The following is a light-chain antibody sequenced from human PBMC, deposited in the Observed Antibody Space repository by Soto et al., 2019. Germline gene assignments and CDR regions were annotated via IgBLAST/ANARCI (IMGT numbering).Light chain of an antibody. CDR3: CSYRSSSTLV. V-gene: IGLV2-14*01. CDR1: SSDIGAYKY. Sequence: QSALTQPASVSGSPGQSVTISCTGTSSDIGAYKYVSWYQHHPGKSSRLLIYEVSNRPSGVSNRFSASKSGNTASLTISGLQAEDEADYYCCSYRSSSTLVFGGGTKVTVL. J-gene: IGLJ2*01. CDR2: EVS.